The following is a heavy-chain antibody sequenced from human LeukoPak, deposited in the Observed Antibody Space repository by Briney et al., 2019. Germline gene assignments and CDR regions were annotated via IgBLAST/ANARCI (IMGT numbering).Heavy chain of an antibody. CDR1: GGTFSNYA. CDR3: ARDGGDFRTGMNYMDV. J-gene: IGHJ6*03. Sequence: SVKVSCKASGGTFSNYAVSWVRQAPGRGLEWMGRIILILARTNYAQNFQGRLTISADTSTSTAYMELSSLRPEDTALYYCARDGGDFRTGMNYMDVWGKGTTVTVSS. D-gene: IGHD3/OR15-3a*01. V-gene: IGHV1-69*04. CDR2: IILILART.